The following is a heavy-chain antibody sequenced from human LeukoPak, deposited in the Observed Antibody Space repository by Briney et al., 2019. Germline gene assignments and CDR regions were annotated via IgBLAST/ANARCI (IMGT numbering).Heavy chain of an antibody. CDR2: IREDGRKA. CDR1: GFTFSDYW. J-gene: IGHJ4*02. D-gene: IGHD2-21*02. CDR3: ARDQVGGHYQF. V-gene: IGHV3-7*01. Sequence: HTGGPLRLSCAASGFTFSDYWMTWVRQAPGKGPEWVANIREDGRKAYYVDSVRGRFTISRDNVKNSLYLQMSYLRTEDTAIYYCARDQVGGHYQFWGQGALVAVSS.